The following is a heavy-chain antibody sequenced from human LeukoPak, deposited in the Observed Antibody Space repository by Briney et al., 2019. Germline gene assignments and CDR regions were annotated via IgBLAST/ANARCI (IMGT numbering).Heavy chain of an antibody. D-gene: IGHD6-19*01. CDR1: GFTFRGNW. Sequence: QPGGSLRLSCAASGFTFRGNWMNWVRQAPGKGLEWVAHVQPDGSAKIYADSVKGRFTISRDNAKDSVYLQMNSLRVEDTAVYYCARDFFGWSSLGHWGQGTLVTVSS. V-gene: IGHV3-7*01. CDR3: ARDFFGWSSLGH. CDR2: VQPDGSAK. J-gene: IGHJ1*01.